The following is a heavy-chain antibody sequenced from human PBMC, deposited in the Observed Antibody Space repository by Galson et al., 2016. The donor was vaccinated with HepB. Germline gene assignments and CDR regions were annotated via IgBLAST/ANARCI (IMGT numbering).Heavy chain of an antibody. CDR2: IDPRDSDT. CDR1: GYIFPNYW. Sequence: QSGAEVKKPGESLKISCQGFGYIFPNYWVGWVRQMPGKGLEWMGIIDPRDSDTKYSPSFQGQVNMSADKSINTTYLQWSSLKASDTAIYYCARSTSGGIKDRYFHSWGQGTLVTVSS. V-gene: IGHV5-51*01. D-gene: IGHD6-25*01. CDR3: ARSTSGGIKDRYFHS. J-gene: IGHJ4*02.